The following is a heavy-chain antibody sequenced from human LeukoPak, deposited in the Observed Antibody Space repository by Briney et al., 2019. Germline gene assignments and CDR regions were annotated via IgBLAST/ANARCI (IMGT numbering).Heavy chain of an antibody. Sequence: GESLRLSCAASGFTFSSYAMSWVRQAPGKGLEWVSAISGSGGSTYYADSVKGRFTISRDNSKNTLYLQMNSLRAEDTAVYYCAKDPSISMVRGVIITHWGQGTLVTVSS. CDR3: AKDPSISMVRGVIITH. CDR2: ISGSGGST. J-gene: IGHJ4*02. CDR1: GFTFSSYA. V-gene: IGHV3-23*01. D-gene: IGHD3-10*01.